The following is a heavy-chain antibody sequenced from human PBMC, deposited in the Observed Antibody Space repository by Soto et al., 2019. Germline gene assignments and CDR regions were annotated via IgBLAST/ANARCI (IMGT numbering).Heavy chain of an antibody. V-gene: IGHV5-51*01. CDR1: GYSFTSYW. CDR2: IYPGDSDT. D-gene: IGHD6-13*01. J-gene: IGHJ3*02. Sequence: GESLKISCKGSGYSFTSYWIGWVRQMPGKGLEWMGIIYPGDSDTRYSPSFQGQVTISADKSISTAYLRGSSLKASDTSIYSCARPASIAAADAFDIWGQGTMVTVSS. CDR3: ARPASIAAADAFDI.